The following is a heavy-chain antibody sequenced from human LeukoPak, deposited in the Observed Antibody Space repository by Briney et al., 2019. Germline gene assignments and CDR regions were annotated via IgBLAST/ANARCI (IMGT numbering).Heavy chain of an antibody. CDR1: GVTFGDYD. CDR2: IGAEGATT. Sequence: GGSLRLSCAASGVTFGDYDMHWVRQAPGKGRESGSLIGAEGATTGYRDYVQGRFTISRNNSKDSLYLQMNSLRTADTALYYCARDNTGSYEYWGQGTLVTVSP. J-gene: IGHJ4*02. V-gene: IGHV3-43*02. CDR3: ARDNTGSYEY. D-gene: IGHD1-26*01.